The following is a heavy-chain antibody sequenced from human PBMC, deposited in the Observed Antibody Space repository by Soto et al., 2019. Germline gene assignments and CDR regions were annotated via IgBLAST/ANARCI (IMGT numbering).Heavy chain of an antibody. V-gene: IGHV3-30*18. Sequence: QVQLVESGGGVVQPGRSLRLSCAASGFTFSSYGMHWVRQAPGKGLEWVAVISYDGSNKYYADSVKGRFTISRDNSKNTLYLQMNSLRAEDTAVYYCAKYLDRSDILTGDEYNWFDPWGQGTLVTVSS. CDR2: ISYDGSNK. D-gene: IGHD3-9*01. CDR1: GFTFSSYG. CDR3: AKYLDRSDILTGDEYNWFDP. J-gene: IGHJ5*02.